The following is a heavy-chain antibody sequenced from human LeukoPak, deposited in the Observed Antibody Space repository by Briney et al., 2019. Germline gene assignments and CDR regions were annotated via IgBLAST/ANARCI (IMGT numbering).Heavy chain of an antibody. V-gene: IGHV1-18*01. D-gene: IGHD1-26*01. CDR2: ISAYNGNT. J-gene: IGHJ3*02. CDR3: ASLGGVHQNDAFDI. Sequence: GASVKVSCKASGYTFTSYGISWVRQAPGQGLEWMGWISAYNGNTNYAQKLQGRVTMTTDTSTSTVYMELSSLRSEDTAVYYCASLGGVHQNDAFDIWGQGTMVTVSS. CDR1: GYTFTSYG.